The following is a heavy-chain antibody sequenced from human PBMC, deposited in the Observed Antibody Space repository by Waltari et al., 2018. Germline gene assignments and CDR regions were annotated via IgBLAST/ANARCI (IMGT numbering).Heavy chain of an antibody. CDR3: ARRFPVGYYYGLDV. Sequence: EVQLVQSGAEVRKSGESLKISCKGSGYTFTDYLVAWVRQRPGKGLEWMGAIWPRDSDARYSPSFEGQVTISADKSLSTTYLQWSSLKASDTAIYYCARRFPVGYYYGLDVWGQGTAVTVSS. V-gene: IGHV5-51*01. CDR1: GYTFTDYL. J-gene: IGHJ6*02. CDR2: IWPRDSDA.